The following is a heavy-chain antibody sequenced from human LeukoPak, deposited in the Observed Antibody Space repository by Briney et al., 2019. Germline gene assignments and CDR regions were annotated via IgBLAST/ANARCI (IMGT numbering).Heavy chain of an antibody. Sequence: SVKVSCKASGGTFSSYAISWVRQAPGQGLEWMGGIIPIFGTANYAQKFQGRVTITADESTSTAYMELSSLRSEDTAVYYCARGRVTTVPQFRYHFDYWGQGTLVTVSS. J-gene: IGHJ4*02. CDR2: IIPIFGTA. CDR3: ARGRVTTVPQFRYHFDY. V-gene: IGHV1-69*01. D-gene: IGHD4-17*01. CDR1: GGTFSSYA.